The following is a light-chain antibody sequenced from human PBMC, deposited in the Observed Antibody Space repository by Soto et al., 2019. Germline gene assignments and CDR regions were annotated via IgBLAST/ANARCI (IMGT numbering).Light chain of an antibody. CDR2: DAS. CDR3: QQYNSWYT. Sequence: DIPMTQSPSTLSASVGDRVTITCRASQSISSWLAWYQQKPGKAPKLLIYDASSLESGVPSRFSGSGSGTEFTLTISILQPDDFATYYCQQYNSWYTFGQGTKLEIK. CDR1: QSISSW. J-gene: IGKJ2*01. V-gene: IGKV1-5*01.